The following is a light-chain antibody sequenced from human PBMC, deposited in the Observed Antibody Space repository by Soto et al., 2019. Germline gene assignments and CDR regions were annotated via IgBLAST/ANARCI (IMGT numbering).Light chain of an antibody. V-gene: IGLV2-23*03. J-gene: IGLJ2*01. Sequence: QSALTQPASVSGSPGQSITISCTATSSDFGIYDLVSWYQQHPGKAPKVIIFEGNKRPSGVSNRFSASTSGNTASLTISGLHAEDEADYHCCSYAGNRTFVFGGGTKVTVL. CDR3: CSYAGNRTFV. CDR2: EGN. CDR1: SSDFGIYDL.